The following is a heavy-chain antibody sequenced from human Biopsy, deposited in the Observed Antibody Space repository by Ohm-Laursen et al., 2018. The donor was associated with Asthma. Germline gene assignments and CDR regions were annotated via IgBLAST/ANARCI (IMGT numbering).Heavy chain of an antibody. D-gene: IGHD2-15*01. CDR2: INTNTGNP. CDR3: ARGLLGMDV. CDR1: GYIFTSHA. Sequence: ASVKVSCKASGYIFTSHAMNWVRQAPGQGLEWMGRINTNTGNPTYAQGFTGRFVFSLDTSVSTAYLQISSLKADDTAVYYCARGLLGMDVWGPGTTVTVSS. J-gene: IGHJ6*02. V-gene: IGHV7-4-1*02.